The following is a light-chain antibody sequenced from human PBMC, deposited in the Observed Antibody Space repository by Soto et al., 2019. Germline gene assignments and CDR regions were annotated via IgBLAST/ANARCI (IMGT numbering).Light chain of an antibody. Sequence: DLQMTQSPSSLSASVGDRATITCRASQSINSYLNWYQQKPGKAPKLLIYAASSLQSGVPSRFSGSGSGTDFTLTISSLQPEDFATYYCQQSYSTPRTFGQGTKVEIK. V-gene: IGKV1-39*01. CDR1: QSINSY. CDR3: QQSYSTPRT. J-gene: IGKJ1*01. CDR2: AAS.